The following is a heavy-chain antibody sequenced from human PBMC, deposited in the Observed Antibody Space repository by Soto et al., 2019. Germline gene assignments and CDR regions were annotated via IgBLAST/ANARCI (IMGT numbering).Heavy chain of an antibody. CDR2: IVVGSGNT. Sequence: SVKVSCKASGFTFTSSAMQWVRQARGQRLEWIGWIVVGSGNTNYAQKFQERVTITRDMSTSTAYMELSSLRSEDTAVYYCAAVLAVAGSEVDPWGQGTLVTVSS. CDR3: AAVLAVAGSEVDP. D-gene: IGHD6-19*01. J-gene: IGHJ5*02. CDR1: GFTFTSSA. V-gene: IGHV1-58*02.